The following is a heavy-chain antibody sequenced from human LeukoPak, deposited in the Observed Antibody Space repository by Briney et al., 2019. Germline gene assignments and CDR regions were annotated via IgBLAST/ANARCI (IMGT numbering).Heavy chain of an antibody. Sequence: SETLSLTCTVSGGSISSSSYYWGWIRQPPGKGLGWIGSIYYSGSTNYNPSLKSRVTISVDTSKNQFSLKLSSVTAADTAVYYCARLSTYYDFWSGYQYQYYFDYWGQGTLVTVSS. CDR1: GGSISSSSYY. CDR3: ARLSTYYDFWSGYQYQYYFDY. V-gene: IGHV4-39*01. CDR2: IYYSGST. D-gene: IGHD3-3*01. J-gene: IGHJ4*02.